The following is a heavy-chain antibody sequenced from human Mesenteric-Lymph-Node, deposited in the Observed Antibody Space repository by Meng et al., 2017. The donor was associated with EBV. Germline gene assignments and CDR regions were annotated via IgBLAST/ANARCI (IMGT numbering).Heavy chain of an antibody. CDR3: ARYLTGYYIFDY. CDR2: ISSSGSTI. J-gene: IGHJ4*02. CDR1: GVTFRDYY. V-gene: IGHV3-11*01. D-gene: IGHD3-9*01. Sequence: QGQLVDAGGGLGKPGSSLILSCAASGVTFRDYYMSWIRKAPGKGLEWVSYISSSGSTIYYADSVKGRFTISRDNAKNSLYLQMNSLRAEDTAVYYCARYLTGYYIFDYWGQGTLVTVSS.